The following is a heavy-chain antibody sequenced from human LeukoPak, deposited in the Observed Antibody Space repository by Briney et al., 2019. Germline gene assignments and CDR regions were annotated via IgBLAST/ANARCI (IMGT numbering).Heavy chain of an antibody. CDR1: GYTFIGYY. J-gene: IGHJ4*02. Sequence: ASVKVSCKASGYTFIGYYIHWVRQSPGQGLEWMGWIKPSSGGSNYAQKFRGRVTMTRDRSTNTAYMEVTSLTFDDTAFYYCARDPQVSCWGQGALVTVSS. V-gene: IGHV1-2*02. CDR3: ARDPQVSC. CDR2: IKPSSGGS.